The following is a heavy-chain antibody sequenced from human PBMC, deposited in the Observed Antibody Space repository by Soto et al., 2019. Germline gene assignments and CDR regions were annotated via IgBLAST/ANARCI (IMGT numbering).Heavy chain of an antibody. CDR1: GFSFGRYG. V-gene: IGHV3-30*03. CDR2: VSYDGRNR. J-gene: IGHJ6*02. CDR3: AREYLDHGPDV. Sequence: SLRLSCVGSGFSFGRYGIHWVRQAPGKGLEWVAWVSYDGRNRNYADSLKARLTTSRDNSKDTAFLQMNSLGPDDTSVYYCAREYLDHGPDVWGQGTSVTVSS.